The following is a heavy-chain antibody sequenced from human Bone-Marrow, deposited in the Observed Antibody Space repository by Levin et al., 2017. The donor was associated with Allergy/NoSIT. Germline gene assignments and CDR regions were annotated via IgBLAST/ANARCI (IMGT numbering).Heavy chain of an antibody. J-gene: IGHJ4*01. CDR3: ARGHSTSGFDF. Sequence: PSETLSLTCAVKGESFSGFYWTWIRQPPGKGLEWIGQINHSGDSNYNPSLKSRVSTSVDTSKKEFSLRLTSVTAADSGLYYCARGHSTSGFDFWGHGTLVTVSS. CDR1: GESFSGFY. V-gene: IGHV4-34*01. D-gene: IGHD4-11*01. CDR2: INHSGDS.